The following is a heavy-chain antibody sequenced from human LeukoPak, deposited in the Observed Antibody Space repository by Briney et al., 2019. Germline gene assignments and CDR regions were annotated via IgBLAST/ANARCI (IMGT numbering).Heavy chain of an antibody. J-gene: IGHJ4*02. CDR3: ARSSGWWSLDY. Sequence: GSLRLSFAASGFPFSTASLHWVRPAPGRGLEWVSAFDTGFGTYYPDSLKGRFTISRDNSKNTLFLQMNSLRAEDTAVYYCARSSGWWSLDYWGQGTLVTVSS. D-gene: IGHD6-19*01. CDR1: GFPFSTAS. CDR2: FDTGFGT. V-gene: IGHV3-23*01.